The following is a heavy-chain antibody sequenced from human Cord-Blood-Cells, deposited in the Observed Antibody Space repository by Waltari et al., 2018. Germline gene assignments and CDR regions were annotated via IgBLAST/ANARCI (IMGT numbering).Heavy chain of an antibody. D-gene: IGHD7-27*01. Sequence: QVQLVQSGAEVKKPGASVKVSCKASGYTFTGSDMHWVRQAPGQGLEWMGRINPNSGGTNYAQKFQGRVTMTRDTSNSTAYMELSRLRSDDTAVYDCARATMGIKDAFDIWGQGTMVTVSS. CDR2: INPNSGGT. V-gene: IGHV1-2*06. J-gene: IGHJ3*02. CDR3: ARATMGIKDAFDI. CDR1: GYTFTGSD.